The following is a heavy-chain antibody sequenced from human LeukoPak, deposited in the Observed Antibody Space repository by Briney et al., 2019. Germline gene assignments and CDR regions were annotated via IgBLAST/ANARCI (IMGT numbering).Heavy chain of an antibody. V-gene: IGHV5-51*01. J-gene: IGHJ3*02. D-gene: IGHD3-22*01. CDR2: IFPVDSDT. Sequence: GESLKISGKGSGYSFSTYWIGWVGQMPGKGLEWIGIIFPVDSDTRYSPSFQGQVTISADKSIRTAYLQWSSLKASDTAMYYCARTSTYYYDSGGHYRGAFDIWGQGTMVTVSS. CDR3: ARTSTYYYDSGGHYRGAFDI. CDR1: GYSFSTYW.